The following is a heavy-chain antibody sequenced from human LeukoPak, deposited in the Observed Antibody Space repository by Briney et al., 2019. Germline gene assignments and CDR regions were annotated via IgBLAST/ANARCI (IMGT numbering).Heavy chain of an antibody. D-gene: IGHD2-2*01. CDR3: ARVGNIVVGDYYYMDV. J-gene: IGHJ6*03. Sequence: TLETLSLTCTVSGGSISSYYWSWIRQPPGKGLEWIGYIYYSGSTKYNPSLKSRVTISVDTSKNQFPLKLRSVTAADTAVYYCARVGNIVVGDYYYMDVWGKGTTVTVSS. V-gene: IGHV4-59*01. CDR1: GGSISSYY. CDR2: IYYSGST.